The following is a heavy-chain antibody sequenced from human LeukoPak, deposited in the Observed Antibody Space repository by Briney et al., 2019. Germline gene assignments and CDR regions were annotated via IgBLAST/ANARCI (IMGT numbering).Heavy chain of an antibody. CDR1: GYTFTNYF. CDR3: ARLYDISNSWFDP. V-gene: IGHV1-46*03. D-gene: IGHD3-9*01. CDR2: FNPSGGTT. J-gene: IGHJ5*02. Sequence: ASVKVSCKASGYTFTNYFMHWVRQAPGQGLEWMGFFNPSGGTTSYAQNFQGRVTMTRDTSTSTVYMELSSLRSEDTAVYYCARLYDISNSWFDPWGQGTQVTVSS.